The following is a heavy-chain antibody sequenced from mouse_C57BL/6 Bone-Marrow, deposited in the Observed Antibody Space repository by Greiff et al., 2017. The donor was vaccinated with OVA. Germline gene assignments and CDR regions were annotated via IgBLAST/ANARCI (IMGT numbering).Heavy chain of an antibody. J-gene: IGHJ4*01. CDR1: GFTFSSYA. V-gene: IGHV5-4*01. CDR2: ISDGGSYT. D-gene: IGHD1-1*01. CDR3: ARDPSTTVVAMDY. Sequence: EVQVVESGGGLVKPGGSLKLSCAASGFTFSSYAMSWVRQTPEKRLEWVATISDGGSYTYYPDNVKGRFTISRDNAKNNLYLQMSQLKSEDTAMYYCARDPSTTVVAMDYWGQGTSVTVSS.